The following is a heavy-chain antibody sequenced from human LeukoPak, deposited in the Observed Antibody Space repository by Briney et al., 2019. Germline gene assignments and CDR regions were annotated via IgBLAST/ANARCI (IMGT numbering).Heavy chain of an antibody. CDR1: GGSISSYY. D-gene: IGHD2-2*01. V-gene: IGHV4-4*09. CDR2: IYTSGST. CDR3: ARRRYCSSTSCNWFDP. J-gene: IGHJ5*02. Sequence: SETLSLTCTVSGGSISSYYWSWIRQPPGKGLEWIGYIYTSGSTNYNPSLKSRVTISVDTSKNQFSLKLSSVTAADTAVYYCARRRYCSSTSCNWFDPWGQGTLVTVSS.